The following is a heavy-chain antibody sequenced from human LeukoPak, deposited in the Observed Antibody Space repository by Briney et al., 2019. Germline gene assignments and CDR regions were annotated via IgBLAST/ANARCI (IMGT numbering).Heavy chain of an antibody. CDR1: GFTFSSYG. Sequence: PGGSLRLSCAASGFTFSSYGMHWVRQAPGKGLEWVAVISYDGSNKYYADSVKGRFTISRDNSKNTLYLQMNSLRAEDTAVYFCARVASSSGKGGAFDIWGQGTMVTVSS. V-gene: IGHV3-30*03. CDR2: ISYDGSNK. D-gene: IGHD6-19*01. J-gene: IGHJ3*02. CDR3: ARVASSSGKGGAFDI.